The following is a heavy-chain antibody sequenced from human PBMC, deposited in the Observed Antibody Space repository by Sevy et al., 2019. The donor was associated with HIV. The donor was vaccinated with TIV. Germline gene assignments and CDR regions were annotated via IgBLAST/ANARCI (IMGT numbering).Heavy chain of an antibody. J-gene: IGHJ4*02. V-gene: IGHV3-66*01. D-gene: IGHD3-22*01. Sequence: GGSLRLSCAASGFAVSSNYMSWVSQAPGKGLEWVSVIYSGGSTYYADSVKGRFTISRDNSKNTLYLQMNSLRAEDTAVYYCARGWGDRSGYYPLDYWGQGTLVTVSS. CDR3: ARGWGDRSGYYPLDY. CDR1: GFAVSSNY. CDR2: IYSGGST.